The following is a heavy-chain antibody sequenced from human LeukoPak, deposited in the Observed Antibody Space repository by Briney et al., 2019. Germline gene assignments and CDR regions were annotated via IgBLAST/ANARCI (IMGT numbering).Heavy chain of an antibody. CDR1: GYNFPNYG. CDR3: ARGDGDY. V-gene: IGHV1-18*01. D-gene: IGHD5-24*01. J-gene: IGHJ4*02. Sequence: GASVRISCKASGYNFPNYGISWMSQAPGQGLEWMGWMSVYNANINYAQKFQGRVTMTTDTSTSTAYMELRSLISDDTAVYYCARGDGDYWGQGTLVTVSS. CDR2: MSVYNANI.